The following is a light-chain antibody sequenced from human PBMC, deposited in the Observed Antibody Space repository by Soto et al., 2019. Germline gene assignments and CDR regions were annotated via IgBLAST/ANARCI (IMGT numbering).Light chain of an antibody. CDR3: SSYAGSSTYVV. CDR1: SSDVGSYNL. J-gene: IGLJ2*01. V-gene: IGLV2-23*01. CDR2: EGS. Sequence: QSALTQPASVSGSPGQSITISCTGTSSDVGSYNLVSWYQQHPGKAPKLMIYEGSKRPSGVSNRFSGSKSGNTASLTISGLQAEDEADYYCSSYAGSSTYVVFGGGTKLT.